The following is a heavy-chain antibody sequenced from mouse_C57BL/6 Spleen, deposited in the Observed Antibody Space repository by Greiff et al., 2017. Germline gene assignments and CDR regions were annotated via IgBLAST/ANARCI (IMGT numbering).Heavy chain of an antibody. Sequence: VHVQQSGAELVKPGASVKLSCTASGFNIKDYYMHWVKQRTEQGLEWIGRIEPEDGETKYAPKFPGKTTMTAHTSSNTAYLQLSSLTSEDTAVYDCARDYFGRSFVFAYRGQGTLVTVSA. V-gene: IGHV14-2*01. CDR1: GFNIKDYY. CDR3: ARDYFGRSFVFAY. CDR2: IEPEDGET. J-gene: IGHJ3*01. D-gene: IGHD1-1*01.